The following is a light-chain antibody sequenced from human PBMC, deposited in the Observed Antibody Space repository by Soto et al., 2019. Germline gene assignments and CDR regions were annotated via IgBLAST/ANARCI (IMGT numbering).Light chain of an antibody. Sequence: EIVLTQSPGTLSLSPWERATLSCRASQSVSSTYFAWYQQKPGQALRLLIYGAASSATGIPDRFSGSGSGTDFTLTISRLEPEDFAVYYCQQYGSSPPTFGQGTKVEIK. CDR2: GAA. CDR3: QQYGSSPPT. CDR1: QSVSSTY. V-gene: IGKV3-20*01. J-gene: IGKJ2*01.